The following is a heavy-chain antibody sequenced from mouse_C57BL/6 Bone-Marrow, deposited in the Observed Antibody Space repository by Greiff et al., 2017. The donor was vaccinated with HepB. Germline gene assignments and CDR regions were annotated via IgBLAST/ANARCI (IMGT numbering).Heavy chain of an antibody. CDR2: ISNGGGST. D-gene: IGHD1-1*01. Sequence: EVHLVESGGGLVQPGGSLKLSCAASGFTFSDYYMYWVRQTPEKRLEWVAYISNGGGSTYYPDTVKGRFTISRDNAKNTLYLQMSRLKSEDTAMYYCARQLGTTVVATNAYWGQGTLVTVSA. CDR3: ARQLGTTVVATNAY. J-gene: IGHJ3*01. V-gene: IGHV5-12*01. CDR1: GFTFSDYY.